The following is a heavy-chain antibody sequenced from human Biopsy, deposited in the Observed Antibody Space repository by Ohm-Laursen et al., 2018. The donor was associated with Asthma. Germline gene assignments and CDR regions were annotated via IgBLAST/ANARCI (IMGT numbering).Heavy chain of an antibody. CDR3: ARGYSGSDRIVYYYSGLEV. CDR2: INPNSGGT. CDR1: GYTFTGYY. J-gene: IGHJ6*02. D-gene: IGHD5-12*01. Sequence: SSVKVSCKASGYTFTGYYMHWVRQAPGQGLEWMGWINPNSGGTNYAQKFQGWVTMTRDTSISTAYMELSGLRSDDTAVYYCARGYSGSDRIVYYYSGLEVWGQGTTVTVSS. V-gene: IGHV1-2*04.